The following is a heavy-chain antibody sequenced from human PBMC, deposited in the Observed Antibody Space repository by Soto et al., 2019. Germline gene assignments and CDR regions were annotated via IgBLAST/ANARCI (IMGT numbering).Heavy chain of an antibody. CDR1: GFTFSSYS. J-gene: IGHJ4*02. V-gene: IGHV3-48*02. Sequence: GGSLRLSCAASGFTFSSYSMKWVRQAPGKGLEWVSYISINSRTMFYADSVKGRFTISRDNAKNSLYLQMSSLRDEDTAVYYCARDLWTYWGQGALVTVSS. D-gene: IGHD3-3*01. CDR2: ISINSRTM. CDR3: ARDLWTY.